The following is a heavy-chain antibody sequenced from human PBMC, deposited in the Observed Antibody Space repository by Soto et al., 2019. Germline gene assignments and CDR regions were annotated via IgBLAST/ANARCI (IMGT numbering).Heavy chain of an antibody. CDR3: GRAIGRGIIRD. J-gene: IGHJ4*02. CDR1: GFIFRTYG. D-gene: IGHD3-10*01. CDR2: VYSSGTFI. Sequence: EVQLVESGGGLVKPGGSLRLSCTASGFIFRTYGMTWVRQAPGKGLELVSSVYSSGTFIYYADSVKGRFTISRDDAKNSLFLQMNSLRAEDTAVYYCGRAIGRGIIRDWCKGTLVTVSS. V-gene: IGHV3-21*01.